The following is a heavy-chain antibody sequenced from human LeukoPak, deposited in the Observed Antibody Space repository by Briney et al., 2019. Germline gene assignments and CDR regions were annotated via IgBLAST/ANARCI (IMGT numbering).Heavy chain of an antibody. CDR1: GFTFSSYA. CDR3: AKRGNTQGSGGYYFDY. Sequence: GGSLRLSCAASGFTFSSYAMSWGRQAPGKGLEWVSAISGSGGSTYYADSVKGRFTISRDNSKNTLYLQMNGLRAEDTAVYYCAKRGNTQGSGGYYFDYWGQGTLVTVSS. CDR2: ISGSGGST. D-gene: IGHD2-15*01. V-gene: IGHV3-23*01. J-gene: IGHJ4*02.